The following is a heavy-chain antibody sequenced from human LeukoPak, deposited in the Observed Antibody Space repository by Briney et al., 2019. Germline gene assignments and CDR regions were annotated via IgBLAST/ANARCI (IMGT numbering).Heavy chain of an antibody. Sequence: SVKVSCKASGGTFSSYAISWVRQAPGQGLEWMGGIIPIFGTANYAQKFQGRVTITTDESTSTAYMELSSLRSEDTAVYYCARTVPMVYATPPYYYYYYMDVWGKGTTVTVSS. V-gene: IGHV1-69*05. CDR1: GGTFSSYA. CDR2: IIPIFGTA. J-gene: IGHJ6*03. CDR3: ARTVPMVYATPPYYYYYYMDV. D-gene: IGHD2-8*01.